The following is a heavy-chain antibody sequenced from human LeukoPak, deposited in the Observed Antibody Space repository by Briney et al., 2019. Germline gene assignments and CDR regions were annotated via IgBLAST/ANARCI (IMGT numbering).Heavy chain of an antibody. J-gene: IGHJ4*02. D-gene: IGHD6-13*01. CDR2: IYYSGST. Sequence: SETLSHTCTVSGGSISTTGYYWAWIRQPPGTGLQWIASIYYSGSTYYNSSLKSRVTISVDTSKNQFSLKLSSMTAADTAVYYCASDKGYSNNYFDYWGQGTLVTVSS. V-gene: IGHV4-39*02. CDR3: ASDKGYSNNYFDY. CDR1: GGSISTTGYY.